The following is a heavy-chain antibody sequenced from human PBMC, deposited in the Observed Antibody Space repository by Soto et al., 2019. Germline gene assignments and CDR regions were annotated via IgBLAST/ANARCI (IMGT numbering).Heavy chain of an antibody. CDR1: VGSIRVHY. Sequence: PAETLSLTCIFSVGSIRVHYWSWIRQPAGKGLEWIGRIYSSGSSDYNPSLKSRVTLSVDTSKRQISLKMRSVTAADTAVYYCARDSKVWFDPWGQGTMVTVSS. V-gene: IGHV4-4*07. CDR2: IYSSGSS. CDR3: ARDSKVWFDP. J-gene: IGHJ5*02.